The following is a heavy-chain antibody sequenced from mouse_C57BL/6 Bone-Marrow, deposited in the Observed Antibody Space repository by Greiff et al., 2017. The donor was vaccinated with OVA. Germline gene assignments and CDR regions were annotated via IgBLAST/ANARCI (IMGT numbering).Heavy chain of an antibody. CDR1: GFTFSSYA. CDR3: ARLGYYSNYAYYFDY. D-gene: IGHD2-5*01. Sequence: EVKLMESGGGLVKPGGSLKLSCAASGFTFSSYAMSWVRQTPEKRLEWVATISDGGSYTYYPDNVKGRFTISRDNAKNNLYLQMSHLKSEDTAMYYCARLGYYSNYAYYFDYWGQGTTLTVSS. CDR2: ISDGGSYT. V-gene: IGHV5-4*03. J-gene: IGHJ2*01.